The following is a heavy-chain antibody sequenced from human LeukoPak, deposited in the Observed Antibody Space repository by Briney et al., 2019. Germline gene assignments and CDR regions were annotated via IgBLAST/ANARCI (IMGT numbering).Heavy chain of an antibody. V-gene: IGHV3-11*01. D-gene: IGHD3-10*01. CDR1: GFTFSDYY. Sequence: SGGSLRLSCAASGFTFSDYYMSWIRQAPGKGLEWVSYISSSGSTIYYADSVKGRFTISRDNAKNSLYLQMNSLRAEDTAVYYCAKVMNDFGELYTQYYFDYWGQGTLVTVSS. J-gene: IGHJ4*02. CDR2: ISSSGSTI. CDR3: AKVMNDFGELYTQYYFDY.